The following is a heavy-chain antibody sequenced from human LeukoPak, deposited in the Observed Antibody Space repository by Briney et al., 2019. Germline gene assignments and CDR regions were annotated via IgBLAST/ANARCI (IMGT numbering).Heavy chain of an antibody. CDR3: ARVGAVAGTYYYYYGMDV. Sequence: GGSLRLSCAASGFTFSSYSMNWVRQAPGKGLEWVSSISSSSSYIYYADSVKGRFTISRDNAKNSLYPQMNSLRAEDTAVYYCARVGAVAGTYYYYYGMDVWGQGTTVTVSS. CDR1: GFTFSSYS. J-gene: IGHJ6*02. CDR2: ISSSSSYI. V-gene: IGHV3-21*01. D-gene: IGHD6-19*01.